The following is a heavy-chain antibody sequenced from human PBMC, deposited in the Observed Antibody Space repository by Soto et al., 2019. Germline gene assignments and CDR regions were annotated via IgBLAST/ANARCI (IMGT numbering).Heavy chain of an antibody. CDR2: ISFDGTTE. CDR3: ARPIPRWSYHYGMDV. V-gene: IGHV3-30*03. Sequence: QLVESGGRGVQPGRSLRLSCEASEFTFSSYAMHWVRQAPGRGLEWVALISFDGTTEYYADSVKGRFIISRDNSRSMVYLLMDSLRPDDTAIYYCARPIPRWSYHYGMDVWGQGTTVTVSS. CDR1: EFTFSSYA. D-gene: IGHD2-15*01. J-gene: IGHJ6*02.